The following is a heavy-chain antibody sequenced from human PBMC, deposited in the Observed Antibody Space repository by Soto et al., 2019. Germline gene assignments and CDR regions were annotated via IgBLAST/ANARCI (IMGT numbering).Heavy chain of an antibody. CDR2: TYYSGST. D-gene: IGHD3-3*01. CDR1: GGSISSGDYY. V-gene: IGHV4-30-4*01. Sequence: SESLSLTCTVSGGSISSGDYYWSWIRQPPGKGLEWIGYTYYSGSTYYNPSLKSRVTISVDTSKNQFSLKLSSVTAADTAVYYCARDNILGILYGGMDVWGQGTTVTVSS. CDR3: ARDNILGILYGGMDV. J-gene: IGHJ6*02.